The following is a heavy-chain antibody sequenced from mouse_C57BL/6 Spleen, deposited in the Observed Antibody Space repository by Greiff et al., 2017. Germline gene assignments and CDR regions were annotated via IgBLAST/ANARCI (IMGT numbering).Heavy chain of an antibody. V-gene: IGHV1-50*01. CDR2: IDPSDSYT. D-gene: IGHD1-1*01. Sequence: QVQLKESGAELVKPGASVKLSCKASGYTFTSYWMQWVKQRPGQGLEWIGEIDPSDSYTNYNQKFKGKATLTVDTSSSTAYMQLSSLTSEYSAVYYCARPYGSSYDYAMDYWGQGTSVTVSS. J-gene: IGHJ4*01. CDR1: GYTFTSYW. CDR3: ARPYGSSYDYAMDY.